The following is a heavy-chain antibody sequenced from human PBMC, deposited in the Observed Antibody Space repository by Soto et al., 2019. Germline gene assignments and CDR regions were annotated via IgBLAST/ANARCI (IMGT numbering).Heavy chain of an antibody. CDR3: ANLMGGRYDFWGRLSNSGYSMDV. CDR2: ISYDGSNK. CDR1: GFTFSNYG. V-gene: IGHV3-30*18. Sequence: QVQLVESGGGVVQPGRSLRLSCAASGFTFSNYGMHWVRQAPGKGLEWVAVISYDGSNKYYIDSVKGRFLISRDNSKNTLYLQVNSLRAEDTAVYYCANLMGGRYDFWGRLSNSGYSMDVWGQGTTVTVSS. D-gene: IGHD3-3*01. J-gene: IGHJ6*02.